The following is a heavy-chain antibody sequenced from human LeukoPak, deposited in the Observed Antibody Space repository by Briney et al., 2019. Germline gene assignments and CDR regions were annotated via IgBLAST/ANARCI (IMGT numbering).Heavy chain of an antibody. CDR2: ISYGGYNK. D-gene: IGHD2-15*01. CDR1: GFTFSSHH. J-gene: IGHJ6*04. V-gene: IGHV3-30*18. Sequence: QSGRPLRLSCAASGFTFSSHHVHGLRQATGKGVEGVADISYGGYNKYHADSVKGRFTISRDNSKNTLYLQMNSLRAEDTAVYYCAKDGGSIGDYYGMDVWGKGTTVTVSS. CDR3: AKDGGSIGDYYGMDV.